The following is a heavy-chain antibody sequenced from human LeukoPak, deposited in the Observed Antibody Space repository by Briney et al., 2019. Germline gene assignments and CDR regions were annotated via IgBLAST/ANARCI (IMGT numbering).Heavy chain of an antibody. CDR2: INHSGST. D-gene: IGHD3-16*01. J-gene: IGHJ4*02. Sequence: SETLSLTYAVYGGSFSGYYWSWIRQPPGKGLEWIGEINHSGSTNYNPSLKSRVTISVDTSKNQFSLKLSSVTAADTAVYYCARVRGNRGKYFDYWGQGTLVTVSS. V-gene: IGHV4-34*01. CDR3: ARVRGNRGKYFDY. CDR1: GGSFSGYY.